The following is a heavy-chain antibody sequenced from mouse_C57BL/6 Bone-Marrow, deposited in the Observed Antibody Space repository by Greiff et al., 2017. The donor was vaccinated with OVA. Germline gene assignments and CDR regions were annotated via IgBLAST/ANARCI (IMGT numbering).Heavy chain of an antibody. CDR1: GFTFSSYG. CDR2: ISSGGSYT. V-gene: IGHV5-6*02. Sequence: DVKLVESGGDLVKPGGSLKLSCAASGFTFSSYGMSWVRQTPDKRLEWVATISSGGSYTYYPDSVKGRFTISRDNAKNTLYLQMSSLKSEDTAMYYCARHGAYWGQGTLVTVSA. CDR3: ARHGAY. J-gene: IGHJ3*01.